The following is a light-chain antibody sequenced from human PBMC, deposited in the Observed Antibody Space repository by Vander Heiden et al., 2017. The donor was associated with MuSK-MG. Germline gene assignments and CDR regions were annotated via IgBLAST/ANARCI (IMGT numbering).Light chain of an antibody. CDR3: MQSIQHPLT. Sequence: SVMTQTPLSLSGTPGQPASISCKSSQSLLHSDGKTYLYWYLQKPGQPPQLLIYGVTKRFTGVPGRFRGRGSGKGFPLKISLVDAEDVGVYYCMQSIQHPLTFGQGTQVEIK. V-gene: IGKV2D-29*01. CDR2: GVT. CDR1: QSLLHSDGKTY. J-gene: IGKJ5*01.